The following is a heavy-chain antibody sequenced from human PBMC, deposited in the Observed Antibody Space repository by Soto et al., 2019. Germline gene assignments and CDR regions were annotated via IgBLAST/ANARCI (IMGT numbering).Heavy chain of an antibody. J-gene: IGHJ5*02. V-gene: IGHV4-30-2*01. CDR1: GGSISSGGYS. CDR3: ARSYCSGGRCNWFDP. D-gene: IGHD2-15*01. CDR2: IYHSGST. Sequence: SETLSLTCAVSGGSISSGGYSWSWIRQPPGKGLEWIGYIYHSGSTYYNPSLKSRVTISVDRSKNQFSLKLSSVTAADTAVYYCARSYCSGGRCNWFDPWGQGTLVTVSS.